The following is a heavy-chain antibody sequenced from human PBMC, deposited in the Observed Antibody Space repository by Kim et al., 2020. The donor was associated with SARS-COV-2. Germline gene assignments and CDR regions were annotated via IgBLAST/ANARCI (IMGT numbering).Heavy chain of an antibody. CDR3: ARAPGGGLQFFDY. Sequence: SETLSLTCTVSGGSISSSSYYWGWIRQPPGKGLEWIGSIYYSGSTYYNPSLKSRVTISVDTSKNQFSLKLSSVTAADTAVYYCARAPGGGLQFFDYWGQGTLVTVSS. CDR1: GGSISSSSYY. CDR2: IYYSGST. J-gene: IGHJ4*02. V-gene: IGHV4-39*07. D-gene: IGHD2-8*02.